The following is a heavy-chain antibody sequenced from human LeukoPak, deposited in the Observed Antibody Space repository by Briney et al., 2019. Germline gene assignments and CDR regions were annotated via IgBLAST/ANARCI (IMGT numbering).Heavy chain of an antibody. V-gene: IGHV3-21*01. D-gene: IGHD5-24*01. CDR2: ISSGSNYI. Sequence: TGGSLRLSCAASGFTFRSYSMNWVRQAPGKGLDWVSSISSGSNYIYYADSLKGRFTVSRDNAKNSLYLQMNSLRAEDTAVYFCARDEVSDGYNYPAYWGQGTLVTVSS. CDR3: ARDEVSDGYNYPAY. CDR1: GFTFRSYS. J-gene: IGHJ4*02.